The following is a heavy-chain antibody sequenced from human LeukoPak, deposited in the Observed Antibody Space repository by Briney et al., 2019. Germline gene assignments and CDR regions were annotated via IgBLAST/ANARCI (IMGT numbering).Heavy chain of an antibody. D-gene: IGHD3-3*01. CDR3: ARALFARANWFDP. CDR2: IIPIFGTA. J-gene: IGHJ5*02. CDR1: GSTFSSYA. V-gene: IGHV1-69*05. Sequence: ASVKVSCKASGSTFSSYAISWVRQAPGQGLEWMGGIIPIFGTANYAQKFQGRVTITTDESTSTAYMELSSLRSEDTAVYYCARALFARANWFDPWGQGTLVTVSS.